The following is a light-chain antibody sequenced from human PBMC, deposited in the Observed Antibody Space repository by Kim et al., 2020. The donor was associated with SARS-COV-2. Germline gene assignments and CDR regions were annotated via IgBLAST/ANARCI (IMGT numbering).Light chain of an antibody. V-gene: IGLV6-57*02. CDR1: SGSIASNY. CDR2: EDN. CDR3: QSYDSST. Sequence: NFMLTQPHSVSESPGKTVTISCTGSSGSIASNYVQWYQQRPGSAPTTVIYEDNQRPSGVPDRFSGSIDSSSNSASLTISGLKTEDEADYYCQSYDSSTLGGGTQLTVL. J-gene: IGLJ2*01.